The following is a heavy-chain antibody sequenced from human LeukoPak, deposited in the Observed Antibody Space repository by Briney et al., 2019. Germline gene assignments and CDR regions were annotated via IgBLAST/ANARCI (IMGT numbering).Heavy chain of an antibody. CDR2: IRYDGSNK. Sequence: PGGSLRLSCAASGFTFSSYGMHWLRQAPGKGLEWAAFIRYDGSNKYYADSVKGRFTISRDNSKNTLYLQMNSLRAEDTAVYCCAKTFLRPPHYWGQGTLVTVSS. J-gene: IGHJ4*02. D-gene: IGHD2/OR15-2a*01. CDR3: AKTFLRPPHY. CDR1: GFTFSSYG. V-gene: IGHV3-30*02.